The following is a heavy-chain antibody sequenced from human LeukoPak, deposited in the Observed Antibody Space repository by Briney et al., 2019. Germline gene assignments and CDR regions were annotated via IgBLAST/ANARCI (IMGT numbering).Heavy chain of an antibody. CDR1: GGSFSGYY. V-gene: IGHV4-34*01. CDR3: ASGAIAITGTTFDP. Sequence: SETLSLTCAVYGGSFSGYYWSWIRQPPGKGLEWVGEINHSGSTNYNPSLKSRVTISVDTSKNQFSLKLSSVTAADTAVYYCASGAIAITGTTFDPWGQGTLVTVSS. J-gene: IGHJ5*02. CDR2: INHSGST. D-gene: IGHD1-14*01.